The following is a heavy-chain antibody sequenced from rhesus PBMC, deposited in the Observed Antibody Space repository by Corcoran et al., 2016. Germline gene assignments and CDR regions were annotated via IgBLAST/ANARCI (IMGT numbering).Heavy chain of an antibody. V-gene: IGHV4-122*02. CDR1: GGSIRSGSYY. D-gene: IGHD6-25*01. CDR3: ARDPVRDTGSVISDY. Sequence: QVQLQESGPGLVKPSETLSLTCAVSGGSIRSGSYYWICIRPPPAKGLEWIGYITYSGSTSYNPSLKSRVTISRDTSKNQLSLKLSAVTAADTAVYYCARDPVRDTGSVISDYWGQGVLVTVSS. CDR2: ITYSGST. J-gene: IGHJ4*01.